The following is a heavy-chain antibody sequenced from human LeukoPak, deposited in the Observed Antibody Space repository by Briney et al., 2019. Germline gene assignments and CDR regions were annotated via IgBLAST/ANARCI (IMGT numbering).Heavy chain of an antibody. CDR1: GFTFSSYS. CDR2: ISSSSSYI. J-gene: IGHJ5*02. CDR3: ARDEPMTTVARGGWFDP. Sequence: PGGSLRLSCAASGFTFSSYSMNWVRQAPGKGLEWVSSISSSSSYIYYADSVKGRFTISRDNAKNSLYLQMNSLRAEDTAVYYCARDEPMTTVARGGWFDPWGQGTLVTVSS. D-gene: IGHD4-17*01. V-gene: IGHV3-21*01.